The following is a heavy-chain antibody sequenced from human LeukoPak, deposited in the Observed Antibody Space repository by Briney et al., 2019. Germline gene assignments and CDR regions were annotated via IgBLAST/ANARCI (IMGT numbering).Heavy chain of an antibody. CDR1: GYSISRGFY. D-gene: IGHD3-9*01. J-gene: IGHJ4*02. CDR2: IFHTGST. Sequence: PSETLSLTCTVSGYSISRGFYWGWIRQPPGKGLEWIGNIFHTGSTHYNPSLKSRVTISVDTSKNQFSLKLSSVTAADTAVYYCARVQESQIDYYFDYWGQGTLVTVSS. V-gene: IGHV4-38-2*02. CDR3: ARVQESQIDYYFDY.